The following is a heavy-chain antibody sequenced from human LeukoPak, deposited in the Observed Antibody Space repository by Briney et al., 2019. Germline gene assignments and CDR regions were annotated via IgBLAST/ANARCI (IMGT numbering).Heavy chain of an antibody. Sequence: GASVKVSCKASGYTFTSYGISWVRQAPGQGLEWMGWINPNSGGTNYAQKFQGRVTMTRDTSISTAYMELSRLRSDDTAVYYCAREPYYYYYMDVWGKGTTVTISS. CDR1: GYTFTSYG. CDR3: AREPYYYYYMDV. V-gene: IGHV1-2*02. CDR2: INPNSGGT. J-gene: IGHJ6*03.